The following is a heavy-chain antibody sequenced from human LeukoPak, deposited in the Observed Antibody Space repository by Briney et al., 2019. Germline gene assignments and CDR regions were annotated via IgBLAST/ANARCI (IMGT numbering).Heavy chain of an antibody. Sequence: AGGSLRLSCAASGFTFGSYWMSWVRQAPGKRLDWVATIKEDGSDKYYVDSVKGRFTISRDNVKKSVYLQMNSLRAEDTAVYFCARGKNLGTWGQGTLVTVSS. V-gene: IGHV3-7*05. CDR2: IKEDGSDK. D-gene: IGHD1-14*01. CDR1: GFTFGSYW. J-gene: IGHJ4*02. CDR3: ARGKNLGT.